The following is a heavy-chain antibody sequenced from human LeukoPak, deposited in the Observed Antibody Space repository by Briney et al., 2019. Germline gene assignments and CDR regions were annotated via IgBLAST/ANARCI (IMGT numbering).Heavy chain of an antibody. CDR1: GDIFTKYV. CDR3: ASDDCGDTCYPGGY. J-gene: IGHJ4*02. CDR2: IKAGNGDT. D-gene: IGHD2-21*01. V-gene: IGHV1-3*01. Sequence: ASVKVSCKASGDIFTKYVVHWVRQAPGQRPEWMGWIKAGNGDTKYSQNFQDRLTITRDTSASTVYMELSSLTSEDTALYYCASDDCGDTCYPGGYWGQGTLVTVSS.